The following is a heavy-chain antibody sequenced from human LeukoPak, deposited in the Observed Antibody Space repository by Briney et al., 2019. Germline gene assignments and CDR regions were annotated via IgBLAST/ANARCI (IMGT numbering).Heavy chain of an antibody. V-gene: IGHV3-21*01. J-gene: IGHJ3*02. Sequence: GGSLRLSCAASGFTFSSYSMNWVRQAPGKGLEWVSSISSSSSYIYYGDSVKGRFTISRDNAKNSLYLQMNSLRAEDTAVYYCARESPPQYSYDSSSYLGPMDAFDIWGQGTMVTVSS. CDR1: GFTFSSYS. CDR2: ISSSSSYI. D-gene: IGHD3-22*01. CDR3: ARESPPQYSYDSSSYLGPMDAFDI.